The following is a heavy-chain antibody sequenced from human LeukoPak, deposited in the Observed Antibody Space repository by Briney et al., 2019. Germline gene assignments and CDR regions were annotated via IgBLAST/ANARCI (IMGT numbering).Heavy chain of an antibody. CDR2: IRSKAYGGTT. CDR3: TRDRIQGDY. D-gene: IGHD5-18*01. V-gene: IGHV3-49*04. Sequence: PGGSLRLSCTASGFTFGDYAMSWVRQAPGMGLEWVGFIRSKAYGGTTEYAASVKGRFTISRDDSKSIGYLQMNSLKTEDTAVYYCTRDRIQGDYWGQGTLVTVSS. CDR1: GFTFGDYA. J-gene: IGHJ4*02.